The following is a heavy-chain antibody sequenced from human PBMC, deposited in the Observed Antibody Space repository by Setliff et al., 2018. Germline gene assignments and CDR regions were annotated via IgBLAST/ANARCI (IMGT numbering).Heavy chain of an antibody. V-gene: IGHV4-39*01. Sequence: KTSETLSLTCTVSGGSISSSSYYWGWIRQPPGKGLEWIGSIYYSGSTYYNPSLKSRVTISVDTSKNQFSLKLSSVTAADTAVYYCASPGIAAGTLRHPDYWGQGTLVTVSS. CDR3: ASPGIAAGTLRHPDY. D-gene: IGHD6-13*01. CDR1: GGSISSSSYY. J-gene: IGHJ4*02. CDR2: IYYSGST.